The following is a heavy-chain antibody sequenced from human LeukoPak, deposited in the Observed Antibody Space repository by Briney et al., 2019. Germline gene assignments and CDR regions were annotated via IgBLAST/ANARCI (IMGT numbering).Heavy chain of an antibody. CDR2: IRYDGSNK. CDR3: AREGWDLNALDI. V-gene: IGHV3-30*02. D-gene: IGHD1-26*01. CDR1: GFTFSSYG. J-gene: IGHJ3*02. Sequence: PGGSLRLSCAASGFTFSSYGMHWVRQAPGKGLEWVAFIRYDGSNKYYADSVKGRFTISRDNAKNSLYLQMDSLRVEDTAVYYCAREGWDLNALDIWGQGTMVTVSP.